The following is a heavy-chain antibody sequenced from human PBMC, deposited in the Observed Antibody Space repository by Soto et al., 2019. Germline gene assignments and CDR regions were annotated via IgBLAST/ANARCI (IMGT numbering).Heavy chain of an antibody. Sequence: RASVKVSCKASGYTFTSYDINWVRQATGQGLEWMGWMNPNSGNTGYAQKFQGRVTMTRNTSISTAYMELSSLRSEDTAVYYCAREGLGITMVRGVPLDYYGMDVWGQGTTVTVSS. CDR2: MNPNSGNT. V-gene: IGHV1-8*01. J-gene: IGHJ6*02. CDR1: GYTFTSYD. D-gene: IGHD3-10*01. CDR3: AREGLGITMVRGVPLDYYGMDV.